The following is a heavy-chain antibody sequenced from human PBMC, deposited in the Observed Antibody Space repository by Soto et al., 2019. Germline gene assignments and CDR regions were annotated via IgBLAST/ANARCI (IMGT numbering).Heavy chain of an antibody. CDR2: IIPVVGTT. D-gene: IGHD2-8*01. CDR1: GDTFTTNS. CDR3: ARGRLYATTYFDY. V-gene: IGHV1-69*06. Sequence: QVQLVQSGAEVKKPGSSVKVSCKASGDTFTTNSLNWVRQAPGQGLEWMGGIIPVVGTTKYAQKYQDRVTITGDKTTHTAYIELSSLRSDDTAVYYCARGRLYATTYFDYCCQGTPVTVSS. J-gene: IGHJ4*02.